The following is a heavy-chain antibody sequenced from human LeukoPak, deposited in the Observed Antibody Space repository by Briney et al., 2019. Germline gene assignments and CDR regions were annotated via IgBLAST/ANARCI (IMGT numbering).Heavy chain of an antibody. V-gene: IGHV4-4*02. CDR3: ARYVVVTAYFDY. CDR1: GDSISSSNW. CDR2: IYHSGNT. J-gene: IGHJ4*02. D-gene: IGHD2-21*02. Sequence: KASETLSLTCAVSGDSISSSNWWTWVRQPPGKGLEWIGEIYHSGNTNYNPSLKSRVTISVDTSKNQFSLKLSSVTAADTAVYYCARYVVVTAYFDYWGQGTLVTVSS.